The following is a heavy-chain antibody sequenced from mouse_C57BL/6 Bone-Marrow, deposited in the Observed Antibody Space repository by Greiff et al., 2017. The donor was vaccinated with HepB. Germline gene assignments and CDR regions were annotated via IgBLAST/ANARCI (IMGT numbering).Heavy chain of an antibody. Sequence: QVQLQQPGAELVRPGTSVKLSCKASGYTFTSYWMHWVKQRPGQGLEWMGVIDPSDSYTNYNQKFKGKATLTVDTSSSTACMQLSSLTSEDSAVYYCACMGTTGYFDYWGQGTTLTVSS. CDR2: IDPSDSYT. V-gene: IGHV1-59*01. CDR3: ACMGTTGYFDY. J-gene: IGHJ2*01. CDR1: GYTFTSYW. D-gene: IGHD2-14*01.